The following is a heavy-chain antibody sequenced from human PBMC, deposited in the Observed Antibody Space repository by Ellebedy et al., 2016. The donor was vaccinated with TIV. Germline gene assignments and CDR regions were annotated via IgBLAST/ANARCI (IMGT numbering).Heavy chain of an antibody. CDR3: AKGSTTVRD. J-gene: IGHJ4*02. CDR2: ISYDGSNK. D-gene: IGHD4-17*01. V-gene: IGHV3-30-3*01. CDR1: GFTFSSYA. Sequence: GGSLRLSXAASGFTFSSYAMHWVRQAPGKGLEWVAVISYDGSNKYYADSVKGRFTISRDNSKNTLYLQMNSLRAEDTAVYYCAKGSTTVRDWGQGTLVTVSS.